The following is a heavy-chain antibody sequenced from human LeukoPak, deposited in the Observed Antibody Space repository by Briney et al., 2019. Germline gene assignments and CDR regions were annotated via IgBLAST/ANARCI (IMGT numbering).Heavy chain of an antibody. CDR2: INSDGSWT. J-gene: IGHJ4*02. CDR1: GTYW. Sequence: GGSLRLSCAASGTYWMHWVRQAPGKGLVWVSHINSDGSWTGYADSVRGRFTISKDNAKNTVSLQMNNLRAEDTAVYYCVTFYETYWGRGTLVTVSS. V-gene: IGHV3-74*01. CDR3: VTFYETY. D-gene: IGHD2/OR15-2a*01.